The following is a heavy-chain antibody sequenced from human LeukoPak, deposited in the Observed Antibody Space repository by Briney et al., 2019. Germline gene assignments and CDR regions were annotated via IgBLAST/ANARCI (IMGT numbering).Heavy chain of an antibody. J-gene: IGHJ4*02. CDR3: ARTYSSSWYGGKIDY. CDR2: IYYSGST. CDR1: GGSISSSSYY. Sequence: SETLSLTCTVSGGSISSSSYYWGWIRQPPGKGLEWIGSIYYSGSTYYNPSLKSRVTISVDTSKNQFSLKLSSVTAADTAVYYCARTYSSSWYGGKIDYWGQGTLVTVSS. D-gene: IGHD6-13*01. V-gene: IGHV4-39*01.